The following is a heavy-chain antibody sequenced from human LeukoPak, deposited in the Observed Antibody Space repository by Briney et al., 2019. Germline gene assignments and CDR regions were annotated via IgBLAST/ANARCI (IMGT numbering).Heavy chain of an antibody. V-gene: IGHV5-51*01. J-gene: IGHJ4*02. D-gene: IGHD3-9*01. Sequence: GESLKISCKGSGYTFTNYWIAWVRQMPGRGLGWMAIIYPGDSNTRYSPSFQGQVTISADKSISTAYLQWSSLKASDTAMYYCARQGMHYNFLTGYYSYYLDYWGQGTLVTVSS. CDR3: ARQGMHYNFLTGYYSYYLDY. CDR2: IYPGDSNT. CDR1: GYTFTNYW.